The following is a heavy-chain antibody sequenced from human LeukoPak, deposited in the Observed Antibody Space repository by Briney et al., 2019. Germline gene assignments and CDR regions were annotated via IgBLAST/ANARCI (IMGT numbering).Heavy chain of an antibody. V-gene: IGHV4-30-2*01. CDR1: GGSISSGDYY. CDR2: IYHSGST. Sequence: PSETLSLTCTVSGGSISSGDYYWSWIRQPPGKGLEWIGYIYHSGSTYYNPSLKSRVTISVDRSKNQFSLKLSSVTAADTAVYYCARGDIVATILYFDYWGQGTLVTVSS. CDR3: ARGDIVATILYFDY. J-gene: IGHJ4*02. D-gene: IGHD5-12*01.